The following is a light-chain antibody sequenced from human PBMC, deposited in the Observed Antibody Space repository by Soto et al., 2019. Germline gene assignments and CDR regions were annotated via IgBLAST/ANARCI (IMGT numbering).Light chain of an antibody. CDR1: SSNIGAGYD. Sequence: QSVLTQPPSVSGAPGQRVTISCTGGSSNIGAGYDVHWYHQFPGTAPKLLVYGNTNRPSGISVRFSASKSGSSASLAITGLQAEDEADYYCQSYDSSLRAGVFGGGTKVTVL. CDR3: QSYDSSLRAGV. J-gene: IGLJ3*02. V-gene: IGLV1-40*01. CDR2: GNT.